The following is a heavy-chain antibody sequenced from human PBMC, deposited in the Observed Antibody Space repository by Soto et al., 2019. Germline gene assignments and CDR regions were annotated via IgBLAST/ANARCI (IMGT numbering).Heavy chain of an antibody. CDR1: GFTFSSYS. Sequence: GGSLRLSCAASGFTFSSYSMNWVRQAPGKGLEWVSSISSSSSYIYYADSVKGRFTISRDNAKNSLYLQMNSLRAEDTAVYYCARDPLYYDSSGYYLPTLDYWGQGTLVTVSS. CDR3: ARDPLYYDSSGYYLPTLDY. V-gene: IGHV3-21*01. J-gene: IGHJ4*02. CDR2: ISSSSSYI. D-gene: IGHD3-22*01.